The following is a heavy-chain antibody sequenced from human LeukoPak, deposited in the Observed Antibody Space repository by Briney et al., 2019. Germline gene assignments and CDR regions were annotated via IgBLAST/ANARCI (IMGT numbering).Heavy chain of an antibody. CDR2: INPNSGGT. J-gene: IGHJ4*02. D-gene: IGHD6-13*01. V-gene: IGHV1-2*02. Sequence: ASVKVSCKASGYTFTGYYMHWVRQAPGQGLEWMGWINPNSGGTNYAQKFQGRVTMTRDTSISTAYMELSRLRSDDTAVYYCAKDQVAAAGPYNFDYWGQGTLVTVSS. CDR1: GYTFTGYY. CDR3: AKDQVAAAGPYNFDY.